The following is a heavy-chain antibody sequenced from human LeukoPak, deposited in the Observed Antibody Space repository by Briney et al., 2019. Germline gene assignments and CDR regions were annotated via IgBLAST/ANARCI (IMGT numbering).Heavy chain of an antibody. Sequence: PSQTLSLTCTVSGGSISSGDYYWSWIRQPPGKGLEWIGYIYFSGSTFYNPSLKSRVTISADTSRNQFSLRLSSATAADTAVYYCARFYDFWSGRTGFDPWGQGTLVTVSS. CDR2: IYFSGST. V-gene: IGHV4-30-4*08. J-gene: IGHJ5*02. CDR3: ARFYDFWSGRTGFDP. D-gene: IGHD3-3*01. CDR1: GGSISSGDYY.